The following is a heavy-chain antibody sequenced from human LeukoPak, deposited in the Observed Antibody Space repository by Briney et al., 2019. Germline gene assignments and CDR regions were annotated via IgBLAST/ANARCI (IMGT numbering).Heavy chain of an antibody. V-gene: IGHV3-30*03. CDR3: ATSSSPDY. CDR2: ISYDGSNK. J-gene: IGHJ4*02. D-gene: IGHD6-6*01. CDR1: GITFSIYG. Sequence: GRSLRLSCTASGITFSIYGMHWVRQAPGKGLEWVAVISYDGSNKYYADSAKGRFTISRDNSKNTLYLQMNSLRTEDTAVYSCATSSSPDYWGQGTLVTVSS.